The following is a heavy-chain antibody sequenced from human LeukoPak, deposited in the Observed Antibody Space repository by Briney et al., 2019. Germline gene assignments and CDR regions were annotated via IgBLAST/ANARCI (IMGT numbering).Heavy chain of an antibody. J-gene: IGHJ3*02. D-gene: IGHD1-26*01. CDR3: ARDWMGATLTEDAFDI. V-gene: IGHV3-21*01. Sequence: PGGSLRLSCAASGFTFSSYSMNWVRQAPGKGLEWVSSISSSGIYIYYADSVKGRFTISRDNAKNSLYLQMNSLRAEDTAVYYCARDWMGATLTEDAFDIWGQGTMVTVSS. CDR1: GFTFSSYS. CDR2: ISSSGIYI.